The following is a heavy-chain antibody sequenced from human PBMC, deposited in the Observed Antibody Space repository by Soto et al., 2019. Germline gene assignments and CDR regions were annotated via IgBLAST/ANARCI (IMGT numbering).Heavy chain of an antibody. D-gene: IGHD3-9*01. CDR3: ARTVLGPDLLADSFVDYYYYMDV. J-gene: IGHJ6*03. CDR2: VYYTGST. Sequence: SETLSPTCTVSGGSISNFYWSWIRQPPGKGLEWIGYVYYTGSTSYNPSLKRRVTFSADSSRGQFSLRLNSVTAADTAVYYCARTVLGPDLLADSFVDYYYYMDVWGQGTTVTVSS. V-gene: IGHV4-59*08. CDR1: GGSISNFY.